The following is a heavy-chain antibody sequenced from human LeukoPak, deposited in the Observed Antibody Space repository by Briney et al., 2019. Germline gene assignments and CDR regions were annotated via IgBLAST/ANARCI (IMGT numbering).Heavy chain of an antibody. J-gene: IGHJ6*02. D-gene: IGHD2-15*01. CDR3: AKDRDCSGGSCYFNYYYGMDV. Sequence: PGGSLRLSCAASGFTFSSYGMHWVRQAPGKGLERVAFIRYDGSNKYYADSVKGRFTISRDNSKNTLYLQMNSLRAEDTAVYYCAKDRDCSGGSCYFNYYYGMDVWGQGTTVTVSS. CDR2: IRYDGSNK. V-gene: IGHV3-30*02. CDR1: GFTFSSYG.